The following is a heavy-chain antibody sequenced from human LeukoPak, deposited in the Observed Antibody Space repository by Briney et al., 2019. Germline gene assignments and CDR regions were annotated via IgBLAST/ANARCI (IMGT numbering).Heavy chain of an antibody. D-gene: IGHD3-22*01. CDR1: GYTFTTYN. V-gene: IGHV1-18*01. Sequence: ASVKVSCNASGYTFTTYNINWLRQAPRQGLDSMASITAYNGNTNYAQKLQGRVTMTTDTSTSTAYMELRSLKSDDTAVYYCASLKNYYDSSGYLVTDAFDIWGQGTMVTVSS. J-gene: IGHJ3*02. CDR2: ITAYNGNT. CDR3: ASLKNYYDSSGYLVTDAFDI.